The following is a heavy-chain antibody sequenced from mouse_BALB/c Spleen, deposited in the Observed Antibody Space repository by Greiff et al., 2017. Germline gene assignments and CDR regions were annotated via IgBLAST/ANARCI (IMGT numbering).Heavy chain of an antibody. CDR3: ARGYAY. Sequence: EVQLHQSGAELVRPGALVKLSCKASGFNIKDYYMHWVKQRPEQGLEWIGWIDPENGNTIYDPKFQGKASITADTSSNTAYLQLSSLTSEDTAVYYCARGYAYWGQGTLVTVSA. CDR1: GFNIKDYY. D-gene: IGHD2-2*01. J-gene: IGHJ3*01. CDR2: IDPENGNT. V-gene: IGHV14-1*02.